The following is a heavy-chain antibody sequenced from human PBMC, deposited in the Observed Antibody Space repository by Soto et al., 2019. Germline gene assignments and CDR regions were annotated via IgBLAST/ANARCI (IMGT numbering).Heavy chain of an antibody. V-gene: IGHV3-64*02. D-gene: IGHD2-2*01. Sequence: PGGSLRLSCVGSGFTFSIHGMHWVRQAPGKGLEFVSDISSNGGSRHYADSVRGRFTISRDNAKNTLNLEMGSLRREDTGIYYCARDVPATFWGPGTQVTVSS. CDR3: ARDVPATF. CDR1: GFTFSIHG. J-gene: IGHJ4*02. CDR2: ISSNGGSR.